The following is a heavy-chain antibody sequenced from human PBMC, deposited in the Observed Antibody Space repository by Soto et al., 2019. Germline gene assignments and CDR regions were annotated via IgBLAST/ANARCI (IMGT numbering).Heavy chain of an antibody. CDR2: IQYNGYS. CDR1: GGSITNYY. Sequence: QVPLQESGPGLVKPSETLSLTCTVSGGSITNYYCSWFRQPPGKGLEWIGYIQYNGYSAYNLSLKRRVTMSMNTSKPHFSMTVESVTATDTAVYYCASYGLGPLHGLVDVWGQGTTVIVSS. D-gene: IGHD4-17*01. V-gene: IGHV4-59*08. CDR3: ASYGLGPLHGLVDV. J-gene: IGHJ6*02.